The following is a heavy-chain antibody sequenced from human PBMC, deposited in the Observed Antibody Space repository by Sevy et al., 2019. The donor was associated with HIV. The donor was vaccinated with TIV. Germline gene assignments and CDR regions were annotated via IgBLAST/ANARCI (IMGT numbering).Heavy chain of an antibody. D-gene: IGHD3-10*01. V-gene: IGHV3-7*01. CDR1: GFSFSTYW. J-gene: IGHJ4*02. CDR3: ARGYYGLGTDYAEYNIFDH. CDR2: IKEDGSET. Sequence: GGSLRLSCAASGFSFSTYWMSWVRQAPGKGLEWVANIKEDGSETFHVDSVKGRFTISRDNAKNSLFLQLSSLRAEDTDVYYCARGYYGLGTDYAEYNIFDHWGQGTLVTVSS.